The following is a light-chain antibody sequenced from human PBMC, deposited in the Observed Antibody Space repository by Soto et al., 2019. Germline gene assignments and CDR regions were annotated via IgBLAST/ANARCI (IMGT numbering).Light chain of an antibody. V-gene: IGKV1-5*01. CDR3: QQYNSYT. CDR2: HAS. CDR1: QSISSY. J-gene: IGKJ1*01. Sequence: DIQMTQSPSSLSASVGGRVTITCRASQSISSYLIWYQQKPGTAPKLLIYHASTLESGVPSRFSGSGSGTEFTLTIGSLQPDDFATYYCQQYNSYTFGQGTKVDIK.